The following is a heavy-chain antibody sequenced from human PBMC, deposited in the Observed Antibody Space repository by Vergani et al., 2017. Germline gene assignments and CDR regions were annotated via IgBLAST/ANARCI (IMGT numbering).Heavy chain of an antibody. CDR3: AKDEQFSSSWLNYYYYGMDV. V-gene: IGHV3-64*04. J-gene: IGHJ6*02. Sequence: VQLVESGGGLVQPGGSLRLSCSASGFTFSSYAMHWVRQAPGKGLEYVSAISSNGGSTYYADSVKGRFTISRDNSKNTLYLQMNSLRAEDTAVYYCAKDEQFSSSWLNYYYYGMDVWGQGTTVTVSS. CDR2: ISSNGGST. D-gene: IGHD6-13*01. CDR1: GFTFSSYA.